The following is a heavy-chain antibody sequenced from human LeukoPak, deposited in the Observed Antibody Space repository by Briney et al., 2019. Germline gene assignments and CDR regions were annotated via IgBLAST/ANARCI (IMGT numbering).Heavy chain of an antibody. Sequence: GGSLRLSCAASGFTFSSYAMSWVRQAPGKGLEWVSAISGSGGSTYYADSVKGRFTISRDNSKNTLYLQMNSLRAEDTAVYYCAKPRGVNVDYGDFYYFDYWGQGTLVTVSS. V-gene: IGHV3-23*01. CDR2: ISGSGGST. CDR3: AKPRGVNVDYGDFYYFDY. D-gene: IGHD4-17*01. J-gene: IGHJ4*02. CDR1: GFTFSSYA.